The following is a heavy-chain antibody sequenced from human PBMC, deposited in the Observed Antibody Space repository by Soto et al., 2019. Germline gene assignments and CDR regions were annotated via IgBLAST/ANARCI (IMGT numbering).Heavy chain of an antibody. CDR3: ARRWGGGHYGDYTKGRVRAFDI. CDR1: GGSISSSNW. Sequence: QVQLQESGPGLVKPSGTLSLTCAVSGGSISSSNWWSWVRQPPGKGLEWIGEIYHSGSTNYNPSLKSRVTISVNKSKIQCSLKLSSVTAADKAVYYCARRWGGGHYGDYTKGRVRAFDIWGQGTMVTVSS. V-gene: IGHV4-4*02. CDR2: IYHSGST. J-gene: IGHJ3*02. D-gene: IGHD4-17*01.